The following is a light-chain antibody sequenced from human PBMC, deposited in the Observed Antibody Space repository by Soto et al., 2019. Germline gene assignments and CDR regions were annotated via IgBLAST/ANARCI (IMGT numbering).Light chain of an antibody. CDR3: QQFNNYSFT. CDR2: AAS. CDR1: QSVSRY. Sequence: DIQLTQSPSSLSASVGDRVAITCRASQSVSRYVAWYQQKPGKPPELLIYAASTLQCGVPPRFSGSASGTEFTLTIDSLQPEDFATYYCQQFNNYSFTFGGGTKVEVK. V-gene: IGKV1-9*01. J-gene: IGKJ4*01.